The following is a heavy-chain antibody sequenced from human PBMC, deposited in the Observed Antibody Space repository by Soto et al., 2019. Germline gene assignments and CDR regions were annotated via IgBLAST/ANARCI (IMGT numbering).Heavy chain of an antibody. CDR2: ISAYNGNT. CDR3: ALYGSGWYNKGYYGMDV. D-gene: IGHD6-19*01. Sequence: ASVKVSCKASGYTFTSYGISWVRQAPGQGLEWMGWISAYNGNTNYAQKLQGRVTMTTDTSTSTAYMELRSLRSDDTAVYYCALYGSGWYNKGYYGMDVWGQGTTVTVSS. J-gene: IGHJ6*02. CDR1: GYTFTSYG. V-gene: IGHV1-18*01.